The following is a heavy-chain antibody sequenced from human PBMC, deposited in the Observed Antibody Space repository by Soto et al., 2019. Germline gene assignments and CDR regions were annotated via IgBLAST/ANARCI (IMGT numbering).Heavy chain of an antibody. CDR3: ARVGSRDAYNYVLDQ. CDR1: GRIFSSFP. CDR2: VISASGSV. V-gene: IGHV1-69*06. D-gene: IGHD5-18*01. Sequence: QVRVVQSGAEVKKPGSSVKISCKASGRIFSSFPTSWVRQVPGQGLEWMGGVISASGSVTYAPKFQDRVTMTAVNSAGIGYMELTSLTSEDTAIYYCARVGSRDAYNYVLDQWGPGTMVTVSS. J-gene: IGHJ1*01.